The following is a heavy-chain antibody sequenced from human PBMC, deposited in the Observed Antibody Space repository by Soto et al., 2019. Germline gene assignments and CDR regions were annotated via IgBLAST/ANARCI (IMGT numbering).Heavy chain of an antibody. CDR1: GGCISSSSYY. J-gene: IGHJ4*02. CDR3: AGNGLESSSDSDN. D-gene: IGHD6-13*01. Sequence: SEPLSLTFTVSGGCISSSSYYWGWIRQPPGKGLEWIGSIYYSGSTYYNPSLKSRVTISVDTSKNQLSLKLSSVTAADTAVYYSAGNGLESSSDSDNWGKATLVSVPS. V-gene: IGHV4-39*01. CDR2: IYYSGST.